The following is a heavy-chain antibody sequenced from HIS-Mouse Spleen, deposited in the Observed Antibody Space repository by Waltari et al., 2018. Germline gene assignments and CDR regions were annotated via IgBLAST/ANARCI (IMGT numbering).Heavy chain of an antibody. J-gene: IGHJ5*02. CDR1: GYTFTGYY. CDR3: ARGSGRWELLLPNWFDP. CDR2: INPNSGGT. Sequence: QVQLVQSGAEVKKPGASVKVSCQASGYTFTGYYMPRVRQAPGQGLEWMGWINPNSGGTNYAQKFQGRVTMTRDTSISTAYMELSRLRSDDTAVYYCARGSGRWELLLPNWFDPWGQGTLVTVSS. D-gene: IGHD1-26*01. V-gene: IGHV1-2*02.